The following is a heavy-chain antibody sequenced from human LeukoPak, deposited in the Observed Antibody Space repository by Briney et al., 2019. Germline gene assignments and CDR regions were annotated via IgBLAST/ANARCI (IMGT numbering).Heavy chain of an antibody. CDR2: IYYSGST. CDR1: GGSISSSCYY. Sequence: PSETLSLTCTVSGGSISSSCYYWDWIRQPPGKGLEWIGSIYYSGSTYYNPSLKSRVTISVDTSKNQFSLKLSSVTAADTAVYYCARLRTITRSGYYHSSPYYFDYWGQGTLVTVSS. CDR3: ARLRTITRSGYYHSSPYYFDY. D-gene: IGHD3-22*01. V-gene: IGHV4-39*01. J-gene: IGHJ4*02.